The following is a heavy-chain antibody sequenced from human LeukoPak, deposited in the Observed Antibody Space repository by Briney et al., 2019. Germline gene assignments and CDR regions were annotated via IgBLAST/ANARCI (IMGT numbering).Heavy chain of an antibody. J-gene: IGHJ3*02. CDR1: GGSISSYY. Sequence: SETLSLTCTVSGGSISSYYWSWIRQPPGKGLEWIGYIYYSGSTNYNPSLKSRVTISVDTSKNQLSLKLTSVTAADTAVYYCVSSYYYDSAALAFDIWGQGTMVAVSS. D-gene: IGHD3-22*01. CDR2: IYYSGST. CDR3: VSSYYYDSAALAFDI. V-gene: IGHV4-59*12.